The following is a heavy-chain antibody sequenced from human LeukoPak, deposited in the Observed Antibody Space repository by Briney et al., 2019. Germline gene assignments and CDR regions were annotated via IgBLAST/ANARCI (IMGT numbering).Heavy chain of an antibody. CDR3: AREIPTYYDILTGDSAFDI. J-gene: IGHJ3*02. Sequence: GGSLRLSCAASGFTVSSNYMSWVRQAPGKGLEWVSVIYSGGSTYYADSVKGRFTISRDNSKNTLYLQMNSLRAEDTAVYYYAREIPTYYDILTGDSAFDIWGQGTMVTVSS. CDR1: GFTVSSNY. CDR2: IYSGGST. V-gene: IGHV3-53*01. D-gene: IGHD3-9*01.